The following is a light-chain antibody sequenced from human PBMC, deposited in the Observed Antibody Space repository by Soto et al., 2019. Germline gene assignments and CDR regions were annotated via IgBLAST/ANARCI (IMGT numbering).Light chain of an antibody. CDR3: QQYNNWPGT. Sequence: IVMTQSPATLSVTPGERATLSCRASQSVSSNLAWYQQKPGQAPRLLIYGASTRATGIPARFSGSGSGTEFTLTISILQSEDFAVYYCQQYNNWPGTFGQGTKV. J-gene: IGKJ1*01. V-gene: IGKV3-15*01. CDR2: GAS. CDR1: QSVSSN.